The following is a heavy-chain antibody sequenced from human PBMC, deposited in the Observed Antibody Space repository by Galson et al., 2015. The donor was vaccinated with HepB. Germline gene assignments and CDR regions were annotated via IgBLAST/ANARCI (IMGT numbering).Heavy chain of an antibody. CDR2: ISYDGSNK. J-gene: IGHJ4*02. V-gene: IGHV3-30*18. Sequence: SLRLSCAASGLTFRSYGIHWVRQAPGKGLEWVAGISYDGSNKYYADSVKGRFTISRDNSKNTLYLQMSSLRAEDTAIYYCAKDPAPWYSGSYFPLDYWGQGTLVTVSS. CDR1: GLTFRSYG. CDR3: AKDPAPWYSGSYFPLDY. D-gene: IGHD1-26*01.